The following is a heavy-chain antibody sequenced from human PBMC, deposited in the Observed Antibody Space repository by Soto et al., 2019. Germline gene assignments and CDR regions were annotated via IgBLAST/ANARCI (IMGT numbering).Heavy chain of an antibody. Sequence: EMQLVESGGGLVQPGGSLRLSCAASGFTISSHWMHWVRQAPGKGLVWVSRINSDGSSISYADSVKGRVTISRDNAKNTLFLQMNRLRAEDTAMYFCAREVAPAALPPSSLMDVWGQGTTVTVSS. CDR2: INSDGSSI. D-gene: IGHD2-2*01. CDR1: GFTISSHW. V-gene: IGHV3-74*01. J-gene: IGHJ6*02. CDR3: AREVAPAALPPSSLMDV.